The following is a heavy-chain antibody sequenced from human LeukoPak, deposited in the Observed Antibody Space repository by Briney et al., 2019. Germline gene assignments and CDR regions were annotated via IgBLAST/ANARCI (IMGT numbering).Heavy chain of an antibody. CDR1: GFTVSSNY. J-gene: IGHJ4*02. Sequence: PGGSLRLSCAASGFTVSSNYMSWVRQAPGKGLEWVSVIYSGGSTYYADSVKGRFTISRDNSKNTLYLQMNSLRAEDTAVYYCATPSGYSYGSFDYWGQGTLVTVSS. D-gene: IGHD5-18*01. CDR3: ATPSGYSYGSFDY. CDR2: IYSGGST. V-gene: IGHV3-66*02.